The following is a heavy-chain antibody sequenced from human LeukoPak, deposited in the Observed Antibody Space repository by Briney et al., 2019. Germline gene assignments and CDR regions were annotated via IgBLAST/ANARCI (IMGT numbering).Heavy chain of an antibody. Sequence: SETLSLTCTVSGGSISSYYWSWIRQPPGKGLEWIGYIYYSGSTNYNPSLKSRVTISVDTSKNQSSLKLSSVTAADTAVYYCAKQIQYSSGWYYFDYWGQGTLVTVSS. J-gene: IGHJ4*02. D-gene: IGHD6-19*01. CDR1: GGSISSYY. V-gene: IGHV4-59*08. CDR2: IYYSGST. CDR3: AKQIQYSSGWYYFDY.